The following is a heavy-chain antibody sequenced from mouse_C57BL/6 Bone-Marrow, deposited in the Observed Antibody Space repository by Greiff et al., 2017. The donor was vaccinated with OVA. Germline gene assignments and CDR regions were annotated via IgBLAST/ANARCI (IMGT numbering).Heavy chain of an antibody. CDR1: GYSITSGYY. Sequence: DVQLVESGPGLVKPSQSLSLTCSVTGYSITSGYYWNWIRQFPGNKLEWMGYISYDGSNNYNPSLKNRISITRDTSKNQFFLKLNSVTTEDTATYYCARGYGHAMDYWGQGTSVTVSS. CDR2: ISYDGSN. CDR3: ARGYGHAMDY. D-gene: IGHD1-2*01. V-gene: IGHV3-6*01. J-gene: IGHJ4*01.